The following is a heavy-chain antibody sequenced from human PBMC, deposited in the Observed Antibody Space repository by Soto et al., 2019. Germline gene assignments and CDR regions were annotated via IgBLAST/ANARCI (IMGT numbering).Heavy chain of an antibody. D-gene: IGHD3-3*02. Sequence: SETLSLTCTVSGGSISSSSYYWGWIRQPPGKGLEWIGSIYYSGSTYYNKSLKSRVTISVDTSKNQFSLKLSSVTAADTAVYYCASPKIAFYNWFDPWGQGTLVTVSS. CDR3: ASPKIAFYNWFDP. CDR1: GGSISSSSYY. V-gene: IGHV4-39*01. CDR2: IYYSGST. J-gene: IGHJ5*02.